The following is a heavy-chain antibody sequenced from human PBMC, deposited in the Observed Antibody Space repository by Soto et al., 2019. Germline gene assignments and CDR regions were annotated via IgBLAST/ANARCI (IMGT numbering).Heavy chain of an antibody. CDR2: ISSSGSTI. J-gene: IGHJ4*02. D-gene: IGHD3-3*01. Sequence: PGGSLRLSCAASGFTFSSYEMNWVRQAPGKGLEWVSYISSSGSTIYYADSVKGRFTISRDNAKNSLYLQMNSLRAEDTAVYYCARDAGIFGVVTTAGFDYWGQGTLVTVSS. CDR1: GFTFSSYE. V-gene: IGHV3-48*03. CDR3: ARDAGIFGVVTTAGFDY.